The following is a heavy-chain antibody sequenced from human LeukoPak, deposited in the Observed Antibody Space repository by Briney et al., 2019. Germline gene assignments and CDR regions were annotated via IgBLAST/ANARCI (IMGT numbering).Heavy chain of an antibody. CDR1: GFTFSSYW. CDR2: IKQDGSEK. D-gene: IGHD6-19*01. CDR3: ARGSVAQVLDY. Sequence: GGSLRLSCAASGFTFSSYWMSWVRQAPGKGLEGVANIKQDGSEKYYVDSVKGRFTISRDNAKNSLYLQMNSLRAEDTAVYYCARGSVAQVLDYWGQGTLVTVSS. V-gene: IGHV3-7*01. J-gene: IGHJ4*02.